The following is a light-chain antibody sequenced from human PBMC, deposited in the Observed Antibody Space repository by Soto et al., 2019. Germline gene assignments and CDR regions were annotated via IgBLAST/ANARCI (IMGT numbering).Light chain of an antibody. Sequence: DIQMTQSPSSLSASVGDRVTITCRASQSINTYLNWYQQKPGKAPKFLIYAASSLQSGVQSRFSGSGSGTDFTLTISSLQPEDFATYYCKQSYSTPYTFGQGTKVDIK. CDR2: AAS. CDR3: KQSYSTPYT. J-gene: IGKJ2*01. V-gene: IGKV1-39*01. CDR1: QSINTY.